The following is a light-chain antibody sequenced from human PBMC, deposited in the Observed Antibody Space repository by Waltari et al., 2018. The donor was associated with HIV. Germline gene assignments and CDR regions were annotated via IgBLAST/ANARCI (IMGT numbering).Light chain of an antibody. CDR1: SSNIGSNY. J-gene: IGLJ2*01. V-gene: IGLV1-47*01. Sequence: QSVLTQPPSASGTPGQRVTISCSGSSSNIGSNYVYWYQQLPGTAPKLLIYRNKQRPSGVPDRFSGSKSGTSASLAISGLRSEDEADYYCAAWDDSLSAAVFGGGTKLTVL. CDR3: AAWDDSLSAAV. CDR2: RNK.